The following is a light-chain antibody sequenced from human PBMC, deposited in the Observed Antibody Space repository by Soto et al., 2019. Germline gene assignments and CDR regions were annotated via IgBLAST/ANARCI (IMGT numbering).Light chain of an antibody. CDR1: QSVSSN. CDR2: GAS. CDR3: HQYDKWSPTT. V-gene: IGKV3-15*01. Sequence: EIVMTQSPATLSVTLGDRATLSCRASQSVSSNLAWYQQKPAQAPRLLIHGASTRATGVPARFSGSGSGTEFTLTISSRQSEDSAVYYCHQYDKWSPTTFGQGTKVETK. J-gene: IGKJ1*01.